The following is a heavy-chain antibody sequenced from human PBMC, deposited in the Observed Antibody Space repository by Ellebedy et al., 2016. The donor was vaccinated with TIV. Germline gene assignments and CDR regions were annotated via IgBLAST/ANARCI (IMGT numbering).Heavy chain of an antibody. CDR2: FGGRSTTT. Sequence: GGSLRLSXEASGFTFSSYAMSWLRQAPGKGLEWVSVFGGRSTTTYYADSVKGRFTISRDNSKNTLFLQMNSLRGDDTARYYCAIISPTHRGAFDIWGQGTMVTVSS. V-gene: IGHV3-23*01. J-gene: IGHJ3*02. CDR1: GFTFSSYA. CDR3: AIISPTHRGAFDI. D-gene: IGHD3-3*02.